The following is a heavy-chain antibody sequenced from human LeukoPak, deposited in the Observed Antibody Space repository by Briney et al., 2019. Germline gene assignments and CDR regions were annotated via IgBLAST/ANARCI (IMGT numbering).Heavy chain of an antibody. V-gene: IGHV3-48*03. CDR1: GFTFSSYE. Sequence: PGGSLRLSCAASGFTFSSYEMNWVRQAPGKGLEWVSYISSSGSTIYYADSVKGRFTISRDNAKNSLYLQMNSLRAEDTAVYYCARDPDLSASGSYCDYWGQGTLVTVSS. J-gene: IGHJ4*02. D-gene: IGHD1-26*01. CDR2: ISSSGSTI. CDR3: ARDPDLSASGSYCDY.